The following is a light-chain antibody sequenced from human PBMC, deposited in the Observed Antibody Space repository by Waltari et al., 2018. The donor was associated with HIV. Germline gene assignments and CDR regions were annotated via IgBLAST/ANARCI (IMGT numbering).Light chain of an antibody. CDR3: SSYTSSNTVI. J-gene: IGLJ2*01. CDR2: NVS. Sequence: QSDLTPSASVSGSPGQSITIPCTGTSSDVGGSNYVSWYQQHPGKAPKLVIYNVSNRPSGVSNRFSGSKSGNTASLTISRLQAEDEAEYYCSSYTSSNTVIFGGGTRVTVL. V-gene: IGLV2-14*01. CDR1: SSDVGGSNY.